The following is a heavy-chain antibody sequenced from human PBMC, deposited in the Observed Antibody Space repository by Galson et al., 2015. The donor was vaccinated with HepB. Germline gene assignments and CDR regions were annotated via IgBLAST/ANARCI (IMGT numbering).Heavy chain of an antibody. Sequence: ETLSLPCTVSGGSISSSSYYWGWIRQPPGKGLEWIGSIYYSGSTYYNPSLKSRVTISVDTSTNQFSPKLSSVTAADTAVYYCARVILRVPAAISCGYCSGGSDRGESYYFDYWGQGTLVTVSS. V-gene: IGHV4-39*01. J-gene: IGHJ4*02. D-gene: IGHD2-15*01. CDR3: ARVILRVPAAISCGYCSGGSDRGESYYFDY. CDR1: GGSISSSSYY. CDR2: IYYSGST.